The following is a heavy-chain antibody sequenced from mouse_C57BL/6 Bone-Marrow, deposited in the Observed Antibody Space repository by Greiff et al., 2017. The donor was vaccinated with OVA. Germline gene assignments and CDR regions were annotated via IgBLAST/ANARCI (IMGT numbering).Heavy chain of an antibody. CDR2: IYPGDGDT. V-gene: IGHV1-80*01. CDR3: ARSHPYSSFDY. CDR1: GYAFSSYW. D-gene: IGHD2-12*01. J-gene: IGHJ2*01. Sequence: QVQLKESGAELVKPGASVKISCKASGYAFSSYWMNWVKQRPGKGLEWIGQIYPGDGDTNYNGKFKGKATLTADKSSSTAYMQLSSLTSEDSAVYFCARSHPYSSFDYWGQGTTLTVSS.